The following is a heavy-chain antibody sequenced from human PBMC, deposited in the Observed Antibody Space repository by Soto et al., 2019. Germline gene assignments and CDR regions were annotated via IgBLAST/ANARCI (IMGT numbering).Heavy chain of an antibody. J-gene: IGHJ4*02. D-gene: IGHD2-15*01. CDR1: GFTVSSNY. Sequence: EVQLVESGGGLVQPGGSLRLSCAASGFTVSSNYMSWVRQAPGKGLEWVSVIYSGGSTYYADSVKGRFTISRDNSNNALYLQMNSRRAEDTAVYYCASLHCSGGSCPDYWGQGTLVTVSS. V-gene: IGHV3-66*01. CDR3: ASLHCSGGSCPDY. CDR2: IYSGGST.